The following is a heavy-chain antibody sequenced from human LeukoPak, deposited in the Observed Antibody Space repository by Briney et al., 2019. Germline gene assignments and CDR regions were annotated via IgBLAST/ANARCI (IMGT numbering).Heavy chain of an antibody. CDR1: GFTFSTYG. CDR2: IRNDGTIK. Sequence: GGSLRLSCAASGFTFSTYGMHWVRQAPGKGLEWVAFIRNDGTIKYYADSVKGRFTISRDNAKNSLYLQMNSLRAEDTAVFYCAREGRLTTVTTGDYFDYWGQGTLVTVSS. CDR3: AREGRLTTVTTGDYFDY. V-gene: IGHV3-30*02. J-gene: IGHJ4*02. D-gene: IGHD4-11*01.